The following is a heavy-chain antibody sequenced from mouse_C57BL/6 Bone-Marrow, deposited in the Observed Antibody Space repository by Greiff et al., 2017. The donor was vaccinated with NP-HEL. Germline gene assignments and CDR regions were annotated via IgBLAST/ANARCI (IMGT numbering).Heavy chain of an antibody. CDR3: AREGYSNYGGFAY. J-gene: IGHJ3*01. CDR2: IYPRSGNT. CDR1: GYTFTSYG. Sequence: QVQLQQSGAELARPGASVKLSCKASGYTFTSYGISWVKQSTGQGLEWIGEIYPRSGNTYYNEKFKGKATLTADKSSSTAYMELRSLTSEDSAVYFCAREGYSNYGGFAYWGQGTLVTVSA. V-gene: IGHV1-81*01. D-gene: IGHD2-5*01.